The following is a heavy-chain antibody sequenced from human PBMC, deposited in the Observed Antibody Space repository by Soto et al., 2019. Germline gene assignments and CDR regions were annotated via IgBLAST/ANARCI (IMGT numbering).Heavy chain of an antibody. Sequence: ASVKVSCKASGYTFANFGVLWVRQAPGQGLEWMGWISPYNGNTQYEQKLQGRVTLTTDTSTSTAYMEVRSLRSDDTAVYYCARAPQTAAPGTVDYWGQGTLVTVSS. CDR2: ISPYNGNT. CDR1: GYTFANFG. J-gene: IGHJ4*02. D-gene: IGHD6-13*01. V-gene: IGHV1-18*01. CDR3: ARAPQTAAPGTVDY.